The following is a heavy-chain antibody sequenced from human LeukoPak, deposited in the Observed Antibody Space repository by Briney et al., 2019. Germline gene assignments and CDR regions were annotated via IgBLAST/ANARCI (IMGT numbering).Heavy chain of an antibody. CDR1: GYTFTGYY. Sequence: ASVKVSCKASGYTFTGYYMHWVRQAPGQGLEWMGRINPNSGGTNYAQKFQSRVTMTRDTSISTAYMELSRLRSDDTAVYYCARDSHRGIAARRGDYWGQGTLVTVSS. J-gene: IGHJ4*02. CDR2: INPNSGGT. V-gene: IGHV1-2*06. CDR3: ARDSHRGIAARRGDY. D-gene: IGHD6-6*01.